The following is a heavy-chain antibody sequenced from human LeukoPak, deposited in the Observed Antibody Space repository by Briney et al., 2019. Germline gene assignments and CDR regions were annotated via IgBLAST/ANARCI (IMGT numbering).Heavy chain of an antibody. CDR3: ATDRLGAYFDY. Sequence: PFETLSLTCTVSGGSINTYYWSWIRQPAGKGLEWIGRIYTTRNTNYNPSLKSRVTMSVDPSKYQFSLNLTSVTAADTAVYYCATDRLGAYFDYWGQGILVTASS. D-gene: IGHD7-27*01. V-gene: IGHV4-4*07. CDR1: GGSINTYY. CDR2: IYTTRNT. J-gene: IGHJ4*02.